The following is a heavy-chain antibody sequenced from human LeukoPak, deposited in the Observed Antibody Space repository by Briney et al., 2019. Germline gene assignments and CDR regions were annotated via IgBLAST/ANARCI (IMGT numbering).Heavy chain of an antibody. V-gene: IGHV4-39*01. D-gene: IGHD5-18*01. CDR3: ARGTIGYSYGYSYYYYYMDV. Sequence: SGTLSLTCTVSGGSISSSSYYWGWIRQPPGKGLEWIGSIYDSGSTYYNPSLKSRVTISVDTSKNQFSLKLSSVTAADTAVYYCARGTIGYSYGYSYYYYYMDVWGKGTTVTVSS. CDR2: IYDSGST. J-gene: IGHJ6*03. CDR1: GGSISSSSYY.